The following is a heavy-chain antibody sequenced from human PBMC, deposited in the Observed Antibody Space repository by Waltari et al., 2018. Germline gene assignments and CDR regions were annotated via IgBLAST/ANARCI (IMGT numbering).Heavy chain of an antibody. CDR2: IRTKGEGGTT. D-gene: IGHD1-26*01. CDR1: GFTFNNAW. Sequence: EVHLVESGGDLVKPGGSLRLSCAASGFTFNNAWIHWVRQAPGKGLEWVGLIRTKGEGGTTDFAAPVRGRFTISRDESRNTLFLEMNGLKTEDTAVYYCSTSGTLGATNYWGQGTLVTVSS. V-gene: IGHV3-15*07. CDR3: STSGTLGATNY. J-gene: IGHJ4*02.